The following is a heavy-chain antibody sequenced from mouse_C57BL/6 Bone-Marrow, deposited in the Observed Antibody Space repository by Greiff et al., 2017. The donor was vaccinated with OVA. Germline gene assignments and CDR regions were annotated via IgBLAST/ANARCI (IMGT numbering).Heavy chain of an antibody. J-gene: IGHJ4*01. CDR2: IYPGSGST. D-gene: IGHD1-1*01. CDR1: GYTFTSYG. CDR3: ARPYYYGSSYDAMDY. Sequence: QVQLQQPGAELVKPGASVKMSCKASGYTFTSYGITWVKQRPGQGLEWIGDIYPGSGSTNYNEKFKSKATLTVDTSSSTAYMQLSSLTSEDSAVDYCARPYYYGSSYDAMDYWGQGTSVTVSS. V-gene: IGHV1-55*01.